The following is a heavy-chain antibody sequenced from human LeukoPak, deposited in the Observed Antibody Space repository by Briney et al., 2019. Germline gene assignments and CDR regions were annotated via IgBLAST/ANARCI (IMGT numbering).Heavy chain of an antibody. J-gene: IGHJ1*01. CDR1: GFTFSSYG. CDR3: AKDRYYYDSSGYYYGYFQH. V-gene: IGHV3-33*06. CDR2: IWYDGSNK. Sequence: GGSLRLSCAASGFTFSSYGMHWVRQAPGKGLEWVAVIWYDGSNKYYADSVKGRFTISRDNSKNTLYLQMNSLRAEDTAVYYCAKDRYYYDSSGYYYGYFQHWGQGTLVTVSS. D-gene: IGHD3-22*01.